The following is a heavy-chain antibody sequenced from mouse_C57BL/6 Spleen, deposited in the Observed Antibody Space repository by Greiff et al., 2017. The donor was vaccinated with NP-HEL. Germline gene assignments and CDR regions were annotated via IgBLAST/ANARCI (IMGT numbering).Heavy chain of an antibody. CDR1: GYAFSSSW. V-gene: IGHV1-82*01. CDR3: ATTGTGFAY. Sequence: IQLQQSGPELVKPGASVKISCKASGYAFSSSWMNWVKQRPGKGLEWIGRIYPGDGDTNYNGTFTGKATLTADKSSSTAYMQLSSLTSEDSAVYFGATTGTGFAYWGQGTLVTVSA. CDR2: IYPGDGDT. J-gene: IGHJ3*01. D-gene: IGHD4-1*02.